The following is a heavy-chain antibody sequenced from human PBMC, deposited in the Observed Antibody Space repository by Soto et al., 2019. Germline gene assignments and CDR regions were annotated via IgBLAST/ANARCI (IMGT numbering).Heavy chain of an antibody. CDR3: ARDTGLAPTVWGY. V-gene: IGHV4-31*01. CDR1: GDSIRGGGHY. Sequence: QVQLQESGPGLVKPSQTLSLTCSVSGDSIRGGGHYWNWIRQFPGKGLEWIGYVYHSGSTHYNPSLRGTLTISIETSKNRFSLRLISVTAADTALYYCARDTGLAPTVWGYWGHGTQVTVSS. D-gene: IGHD7-27*01. J-gene: IGHJ4*03. CDR2: VYHSGST.